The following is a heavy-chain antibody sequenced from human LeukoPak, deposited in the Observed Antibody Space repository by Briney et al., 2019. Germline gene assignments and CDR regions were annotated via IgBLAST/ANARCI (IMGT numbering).Heavy chain of an antibody. CDR3: ARDLADVSRSWHYFGY. D-gene: IGHD6-13*01. CDR1: GYTFTGYY. CDR2: INPSSGSA. V-gene: IGHV1-46*01. J-gene: IGHJ4*02. Sequence: GASVKVSCKASGYTFTGYYMHWVRQAPGQGLEWMGIINPSSGSASYPQKFQGRVTMTRDTSTTTVYMELSSLRSEDTAVYYCARDLADVSRSWHYFGYWGQGTLVTVSS.